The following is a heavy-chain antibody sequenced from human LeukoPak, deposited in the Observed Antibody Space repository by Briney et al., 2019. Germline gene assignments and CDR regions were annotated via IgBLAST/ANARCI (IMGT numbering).Heavy chain of an antibody. CDR1: GFTFSGYA. CDR2: ISSDGRDK. J-gene: IGHJ4*02. V-gene: IGHV3-30*03. Sequence: PGRSLRLSCAASGFTFSGYAIHWVRQAPGRGLEWVAVISSDGRDKHHADSVKGRFTISRDNSKNTLYLQTNSLRAEDTAVYYCARDLRRIAAYYFDYWDQGTLVTVSS. CDR3: ARDLRRIAAYYFDY. D-gene: IGHD6-25*01.